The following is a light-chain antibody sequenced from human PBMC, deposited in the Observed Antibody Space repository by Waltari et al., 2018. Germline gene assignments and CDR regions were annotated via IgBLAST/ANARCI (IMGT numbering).Light chain of an antibody. CDR1: GSNIGAGYA. J-gene: IGLJ2*01. Sequence: QSVLTQPPSVSGAPGQRVTISCTGGGSNIGAGYAVHWYRQLPGKAPELLIYGVNNRPSGGPDRFCGALSGTSASLAITGLQAEDEADYYCQSYDTSLSVVCGGGTKLTV. CDR2: GVN. CDR3: QSYDTSLSVV. V-gene: IGLV1-40*01.